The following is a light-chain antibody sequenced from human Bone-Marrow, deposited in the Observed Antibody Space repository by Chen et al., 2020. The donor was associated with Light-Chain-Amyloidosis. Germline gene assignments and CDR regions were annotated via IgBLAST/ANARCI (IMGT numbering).Light chain of an antibody. CDR2: AAS. V-gene: IGKV1-39*01. CDR3: QQSYITPQVT. Sequence: IQLTQSPSSLSASIGDRVTLTCRASQSISTYLNWYQQKPGKAPKLLIYAASSLQSGVPSRFSGSGSGTEFTLTISSLQPEDFATYYCQQSYITPQVTFGGGTKVEIK. CDR1: QSISTY. J-gene: IGKJ4*01.